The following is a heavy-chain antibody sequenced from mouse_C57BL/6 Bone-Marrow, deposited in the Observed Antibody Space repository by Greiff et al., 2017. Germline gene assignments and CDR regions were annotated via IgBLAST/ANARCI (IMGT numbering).Heavy chain of an antibody. CDR3: ARSYYYGSSYFDY. CDR2: IDPSDSYT. V-gene: IGHV1-59*01. Sequence: VQLQQSGAELVRPGTSVKLSCKASGYTFTSYWMHWVKQRPGQGLEWIGVIDPSDSYTNYNQKFKGKATLTVDTSSSTAYMQLSSLTSEDSAVYYCARSYYYGSSYFDYWGQGTTLTVSS. J-gene: IGHJ2*01. D-gene: IGHD1-1*01. CDR1: GYTFTSYW.